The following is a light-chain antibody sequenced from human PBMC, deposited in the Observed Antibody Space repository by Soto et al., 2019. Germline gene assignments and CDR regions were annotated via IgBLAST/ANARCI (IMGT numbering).Light chain of an antibody. CDR3: GTWDSSLNGVV. V-gene: IGLV1-51*01. CDR1: SSNIGNNY. J-gene: IGLJ2*01. CDR2: DNN. Sequence: QSLLTQPPSVSAAPGQRVTISCSGSSSNIGNNYVSWYRQLPGTAPKLLIYDNNRRPSGISDRFSGSKSGTSATLDITGLQTGDEADYYCGTWDSSLNGVVFGGGTQLTVL.